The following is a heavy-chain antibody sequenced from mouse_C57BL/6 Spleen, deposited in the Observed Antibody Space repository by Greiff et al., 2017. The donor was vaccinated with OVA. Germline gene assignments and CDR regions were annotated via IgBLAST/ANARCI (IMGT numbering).Heavy chain of an antibody. V-gene: IGHV1-69*01. Sequence: QVQLQQPGAELVMPGASVKLSCKASGYTFTSYWMHWVKQRPGQGLEWIGEIDTSDSYTNYNQKFKGKSTLTVDKSSSTAYMQRSSLTSEDSAVYYCARGGGGDYRYFDYWGQGTTLTVSS. CDR2: IDTSDSYT. CDR3: ARGGGGDYRYFDY. J-gene: IGHJ2*01. D-gene: IGHD2-4*01. CDR1: GYTFTSYW.